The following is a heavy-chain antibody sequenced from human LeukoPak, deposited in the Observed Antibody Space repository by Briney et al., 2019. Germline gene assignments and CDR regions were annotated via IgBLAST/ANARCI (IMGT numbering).Heavy chain of an antibody. CDR3: ARDHGYCSGGSCYEFDS. CDR1: GGSISSSNW. D-gene: IGHD2-15*01. J-gene: IGHJ4*02. CDR2: IYYTGRT. Sequence: PSGTLSLTCDVSGGSISSSNWWSWVRQPPGKGLEWIGEIYYTGRTNYNSSLKSRVTMSVDKSKNQFSLSLTSVTAADTAVYYCARDHGYCSGGSCYEFDSWGQGTLVTVSS. V-gene: IGHV4-4*02.